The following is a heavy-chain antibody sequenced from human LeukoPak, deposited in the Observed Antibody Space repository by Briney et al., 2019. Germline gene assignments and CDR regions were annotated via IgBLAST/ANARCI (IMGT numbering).Heavy chain of an antibody. Sequence: GGSLRLSCAASGFTFNTYTMSWVRQAPGKGLEWVSAISGSGGSTYYADSVKGRFTISRDNSKNTLYLQMNSLRAEDTAVYYCAKIYGSGSYYTFDYWGQGTLVTVSS. CDR1: GFTFNTYT. CDR2: ISGSGGST. D-gene: IGHD3-10*01. J-gene: IGHJ4*02. V-gene: IGHV3-23*01. CDR3: AKIYGSGSYYTFDY.